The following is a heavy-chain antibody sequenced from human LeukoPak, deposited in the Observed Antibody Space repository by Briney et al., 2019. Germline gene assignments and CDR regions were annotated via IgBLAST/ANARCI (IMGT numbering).Heavy chain of an antibody. CDR1: GFTFSSYG. D-gene: IGHD3-10*01. CDR2: IRYDGSNK. CDR3: AKGELTRGLYFDY. V-gene: IGHV3-30*02. J-gene: IGHJ4*02. Sequence: PGGSLRLSCAASGFTFSSYGMHWGRKAPAKGLERVAFIRYDGSNKYYADSVKGRFTISRDNSKNTLYLQMNSLRAEDTAVYYCAKGELTRGLYFDYWGQGTLVTVSS.